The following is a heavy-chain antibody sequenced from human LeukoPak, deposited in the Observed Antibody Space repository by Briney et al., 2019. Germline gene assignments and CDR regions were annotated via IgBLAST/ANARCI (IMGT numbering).Heavy chain of an antibody. CDR2: ISSSGSTI. CDR1: GFTFSSYE. Sequence: GGSLRLSCAASGFTFSSYEMNWVRQAPGKGLEWVSYISSSGSTIYYADSVKGRFTISGDNAKNSLYLQMNSLRAEDTAVYYCARGYYYDSSGYYYSSSDFDYWGQGNLVTVSS. CDR3: ARGYYYDSSGYYYSSSDFDY. V-gene: IGHV3-48*03. D-gene: IGHD3-22*01. J-gene: IGHJ4*02.